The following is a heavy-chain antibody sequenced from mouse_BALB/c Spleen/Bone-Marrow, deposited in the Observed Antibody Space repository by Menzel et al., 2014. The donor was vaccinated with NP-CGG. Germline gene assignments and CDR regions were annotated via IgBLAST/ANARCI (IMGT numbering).Heavy chain of an antibody. V-gene: IGHV1-15*01. CDR1: GYTFTDYE. CDR2: IDPETGGT. D-gene: IGHD2-14*01. J-gene: IGHJ4*01. Sequence: VPLPQFGVDLVRPGATVTLSCKASGYTFTDYEMHWVKQTPVHGLEWIGAIDPETGGTAYNQKFKGKATLTADKSYSTAYMELRSLTSEDSAVYYCRAYYRYDGYAMDYWGQGTSVTVSS. CDR3: RAYYRYDGYAMDY.